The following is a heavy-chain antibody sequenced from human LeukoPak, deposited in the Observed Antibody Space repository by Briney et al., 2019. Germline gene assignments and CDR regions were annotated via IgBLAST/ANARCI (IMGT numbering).Heavy chain of an antibody. V-gene: IGHV4-61*02. D-gene: IGHD5-24*01. Sequence: SETLSLTCTVSGGSISSGSYYWSWIRQPAGKGLEWIGRIYTSGSTNYNPSLKSRVTISVDTSKNQFSLKLSSVTAADTAVYYCARVRGDGYNYYFDYWGQGTLVTVSS. CDR3: ARVRGDGYNYYFDY. CDR2: IYTSGST. J-gene: IGHJ4*02. CDR1: GGSISSGSYY.